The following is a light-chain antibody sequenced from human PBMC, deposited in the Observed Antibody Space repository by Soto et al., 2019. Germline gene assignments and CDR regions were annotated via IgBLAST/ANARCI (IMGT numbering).Light chain of an antibody. V-gene: IGKV3-11*01. CDR3: QQRYRWPET. Sequence: EIVLTQSPGTLSLSPGERDTLSCRASQKVTNFLAWYQQKPGQSPSLLIYNASHRATGIPARFSGSGSGTDFTLTISSLEPEDFAVYYCQQRYRWPETFGQGTKV. J-gene: IGKJ1*01. CDR2: NAS. CDR1: QKVTNF.